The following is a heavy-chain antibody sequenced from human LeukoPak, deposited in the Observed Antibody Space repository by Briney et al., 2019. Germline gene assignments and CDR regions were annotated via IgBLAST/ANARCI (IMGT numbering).Heavy chain of an antibody. CDR3: AKVPDYYGDALPDY. Sequence: GGSLRLSCAASGFTFSSYAMSWVRQAPGKGLEWVSAISGSGGSTYYADSVKGRFTISRDNSKNTLYLQMNSLRAEDTAVYYCAKVPDYYGDALPDYWGQGTLVTVSS. J-gene: IGHJ4*02. V-gene: IGHV3-23*01. D-gene: IGHD4-17*01. CDR1: GFTFSSYA. CDR2: ISGSGGST.